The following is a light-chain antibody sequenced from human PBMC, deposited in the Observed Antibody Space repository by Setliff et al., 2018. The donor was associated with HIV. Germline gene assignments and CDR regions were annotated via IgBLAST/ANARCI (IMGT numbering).Light chain of an antibody. CDR3: SSYAGSSTQV. CDR1: SSDVGGYNF. Sequence: QSVLTQPRSVSGSPGQSVTISCTGTSSDVGGYNFVSWYQQHPGKAPKLMIYDVSNRPSGVSNRFSGSKSGNTASLTISGLQAEDEADYYCSSYAGSSTQVLGTGTKVTVL. J-gene: IGLJ1*01. V-gene: IGLV2-14*03. CDR2: DVS.